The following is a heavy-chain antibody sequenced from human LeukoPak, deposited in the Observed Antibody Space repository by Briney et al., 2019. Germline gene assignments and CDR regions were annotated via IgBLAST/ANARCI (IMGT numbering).Heavy chain of an antibody. CDR2: IYSGGST. CDR3: ARGGSYLSAFDI. CDR1: GFSFSTYG. J-gene: IGHJ3*02. D-gene: IGHD1-26*01. V-gene: IGHV3-53*01. Sequence: GGSLRLSCAASGFSFSTYGMSWVRQAPGKGLEWVSIIYSGGSTFYADSVKGRFTISRDNSKNTLYLQMNSLRAEDTAVYYCARGGSYLSAFDIWGQGTMVTVSS.